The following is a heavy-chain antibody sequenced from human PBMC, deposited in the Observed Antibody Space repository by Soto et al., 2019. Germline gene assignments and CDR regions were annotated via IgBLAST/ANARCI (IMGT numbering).Heavy chain of an antibody. V-gene: IGHV3-66*01. D-gene: IGHD4-17*01. CDR2: IYSGGST. CDR1: GFTFSSNY. Sequence: GGSLRLSCAASGFTFSSNYMSWVRQAPGKGLEWVSVIYSGGSTYYADSVKGRFTISRDNSKNTLYLQMNSLRAEDTAVYYCARVRRLGPLTTVTTFDYWGQGTLVTVSS. J-gene: IGHJ4*02. CDR3: ARVRRLGPLTTVTTFDY.